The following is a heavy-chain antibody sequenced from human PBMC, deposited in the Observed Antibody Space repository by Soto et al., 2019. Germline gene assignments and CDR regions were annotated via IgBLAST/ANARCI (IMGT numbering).Heavy chain of an antibody. V-gene: IGHV3-23*01. D-gene: IGHD3-10*01. CDR1: GFTFSNYA. J-gene: IGHJ4*02. CDR2: ISGSGGST. CDR3: AKGPLDYGSRPEY. Sequence: EVQLLESGGGLVQPGGSLRLSCAASGFTFSNYAMIWVRQAPGKGLEWVSGISGSGGSTYYADSVKGRFTISRDNSKNALYLQVNSLRAGDTAVYYCAKGPLDYGSRPEYWGQGTLVTVSS.